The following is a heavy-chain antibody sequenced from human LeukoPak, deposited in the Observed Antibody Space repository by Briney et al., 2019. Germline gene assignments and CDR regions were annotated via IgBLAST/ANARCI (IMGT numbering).Heavy chain of an antibody. Sequence: ASVKVSCKASGYTFTSYGIGWVRQAPGQGNEWMGWISAYNGNTNYAQKLQGRVNITTETTTSTAYMELRSLRSDDTAVYYCAREREDTEGGIIGYWGQGTLVTVSS. D-gene: IGHD1-26*01. CDR1: GYTFTSYG. CDR3: AREREDTEGGIIGY. V-gene: IGHV1-18*01. CDR2: ISAYNGNT. J-gene: IGHJ4*02.